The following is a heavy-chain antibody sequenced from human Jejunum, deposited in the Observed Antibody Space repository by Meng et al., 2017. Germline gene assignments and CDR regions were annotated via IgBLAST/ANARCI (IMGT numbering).Heavy chain of an antibody. CDR2: IDPSEST. CDR1: GASTSRTNW. D-gene: IGHD2-8*01. CDR3: ARAYCTDVSCHDFFDS. V-gene: IGHV4-4*02. Sequence: VRLPEPGPGLVKPSGTLSPTCAVSGASTSRTNWWSWVRQPPGKGLEWIGKIDPSESTHYNPSLKGRVTISADRSKNQFSLRLTSVTAADTAIYYCARAYCTDVSCHDFFDSWGQGTLVTVSS. J-gene: IGHJ4*02.